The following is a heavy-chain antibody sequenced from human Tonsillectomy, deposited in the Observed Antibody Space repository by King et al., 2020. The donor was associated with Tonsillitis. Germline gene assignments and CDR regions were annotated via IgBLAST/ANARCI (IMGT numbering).Heavy chain of an antibody. CDR3: AKKCHKKTAYFSGWYEDY. D-gene: IGHD6-19*01. V-gene: IGHV3-23*04. CDR2: ISGSGDST. J-gene: IGHJ4*02. Sequence: VQLVESGGGLVQPGGSLRLSCAASGFTFSSHAMSWVRQAPGKGLEWVSTISGSGDSTYSSDSVKGRFTISRDNSKNTLYLQMNSLRAEDTATYYCAKKCHKKTAYFSGWYEDYWGQGTLVTVSS. CDR1: GFTFSSHA.